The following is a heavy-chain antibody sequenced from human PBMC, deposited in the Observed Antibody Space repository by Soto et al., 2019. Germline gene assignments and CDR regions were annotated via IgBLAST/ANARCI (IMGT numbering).Heavy chain of an antibody. V-gene: IGHV1-46*01. CDR2: INPSGGST. D-gene: IGHD3-22*01. J-gene: IGHJ5*02. Sequence: ASVKVSCKASGYTFTSYYMHWVRQAPGQGLAWMGIINPSGGSTSYAQKFQGRVTMTRETSTSTVYMELSSLRSEDTAVYYCARRNRDSSGYYSNNWFDPWGQGTLVTVSS. CDR3: ARRNRDSSGYYSNNWFDP. CDR1: GYTFTSYY.